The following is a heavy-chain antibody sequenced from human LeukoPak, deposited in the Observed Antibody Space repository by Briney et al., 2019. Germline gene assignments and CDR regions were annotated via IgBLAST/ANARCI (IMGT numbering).Heavy chain of an antibody. D-gene: IGHD2-15*01. CDR2: IRSKTYSGAT. Sequence: GRSLRLSCATSGFTFGGYGMSWVRQAPGKGLEWVSFIRSKTYSGATDYAESVKGRFVISRDDSESSAYLQMNSLKTEDTGVYYCTRNPHPYCSGVHCPCDSWGQGTLVTVSS. CDR3: TRNPHPYCSGVHCPCDS. J-gene: IGHJ4*02. CDR1: GFTFGGYG. V-gene: IGHV3-49*04.